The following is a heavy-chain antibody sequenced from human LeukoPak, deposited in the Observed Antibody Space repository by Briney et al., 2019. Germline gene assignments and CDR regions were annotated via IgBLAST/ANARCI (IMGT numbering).Heavy chain of an antibody. D-gene: IGHD3-10*01. V-gene: IGHV4-38-2*02. CDR3: ASLYGSGTYAQFDI. CDR2: IYHSGST. J-gene: IGHJ3*02. Sequence: SETLSLTCTVSGYSISSGYYWGWIRPPPGKGLEWIGIIYHSGSTYYNPSLESRVTISVDTSKNQFSLKLSSVTAADTAVYYCASLYGSGTYAQFDIWGQGTMVTVSS. CDR1: GYSISSGYY.